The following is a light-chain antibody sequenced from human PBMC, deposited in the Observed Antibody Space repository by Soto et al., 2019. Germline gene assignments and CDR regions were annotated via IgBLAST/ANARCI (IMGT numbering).Light chain of an antibody. J-gene: IGKJ2*01. Sequence: EIVLTQSPGTLSLSPGGRGTLSCRARQSVSSTYLAWYQQKPGQAPRLLIYGASTRATGIPDRFSGSGSGTDFTLTISRLQPEDFAVYYCQQYGTSPRTFGQGTKLEIK. CDR3: QQYGTSPRT. CDR2: GAS. CDR1: QSVSSTY. V-gene: IGKV3-20*01.